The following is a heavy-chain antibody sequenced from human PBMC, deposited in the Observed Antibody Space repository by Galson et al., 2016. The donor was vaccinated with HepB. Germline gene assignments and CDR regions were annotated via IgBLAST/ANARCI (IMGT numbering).Heavy chain of an antibody. CDR3: ARSGRPQAKRSARADD. Sequence: SLRLSCAASGFTFSNYWMTWVRQAPGKGLEWVANIKQDGNEKYYVDSVKGRFTISRDNAKNSLYLQMNSLRAEDTAVYYCARSGRPQAKRSARADDWGQGTLVTVSS. CDR1: GFTFSNYW. CDR2: IKQDGNEK. J-gene: IGHJ4*02. V-gene: IGHV3-7*01. D-gene: IGHD6-6*01.